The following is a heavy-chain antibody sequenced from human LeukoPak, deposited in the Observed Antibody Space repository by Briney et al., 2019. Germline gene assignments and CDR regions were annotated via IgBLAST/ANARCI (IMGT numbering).Heavy chain of an antibody. CDR3: AKDTDPYSGYDPGAFDI. Sequence: GGSLRLSCAASGFTFDDYAMHWVRQAPGKGLEWVSGISWNSGSIGYADSVKGRFTISRDNAKNSLYLQMNGLRAEDTALYYCAKDTDPYSGYDPGAFDIWGQGTMVTVSS. D-gene: IGHD5-12*01. CDR2: ISWNSGSI. CDR1: GFTFDDYA. J-gene: IGHJ3*02. V-gene: IGHV3-9*01.